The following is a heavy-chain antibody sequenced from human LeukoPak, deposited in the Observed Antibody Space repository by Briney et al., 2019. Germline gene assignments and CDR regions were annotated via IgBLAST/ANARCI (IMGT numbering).Heavy chain of an antibody. CDR2: MNPNSGNT. CDR1: GYTFTSCD. CDR3: VRRPSDSRGFDY. V-gene: IGHV1-8*01. J-gene: IGHJ4*02. D-gene: IGHD3-22*01. Sequence: ASVKVSCKASGYTFTSCDINWVRQATGQGLEWMGWMNPNSGNTGYAQKFQGRVTMTRNTSISTAYMELSSLRSEDRAVYYCVRRPSDSRGFDYWGQGTLVTVSS.